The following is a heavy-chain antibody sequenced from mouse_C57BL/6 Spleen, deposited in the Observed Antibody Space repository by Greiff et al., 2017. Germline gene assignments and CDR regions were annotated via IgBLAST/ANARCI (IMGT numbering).Heavy chain of an antibody. CDR2: INPGSGGT. CDR1: GYAFTNYL. V-gene: IGHV1-54*01. CDR3: ARGGIHWDFGV. J-gene: IGHJ1*03. Sequence: QVQLKQSGAELVRPGTSVKVSCKASGYAFTNYLIEWVKQRPGQGLEWIGVINPGSGGTNYNEKFKGKATLTADKSSSTAYMQLSSLTSEDSAVYFCARGGIHWDFGVWGTGTTVTVSS.